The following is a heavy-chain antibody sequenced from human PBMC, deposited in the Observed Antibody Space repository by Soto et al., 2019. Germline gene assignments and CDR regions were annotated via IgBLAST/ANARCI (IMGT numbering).Heavy chain of an antibody. D-gene: IGHD3-10*01. CDR1: GYTFTGYY. Sequence: VKVSCKASGYTFTGYYMHWVRQAPGQGLEWMGWINPNSGGTNYAQKFQGRVTMTRDTSISTAYMELSRLRSDDTAVYYCARVMVRGVIIHYYYYGMDVWGQGTTVTVSS. CDR2: INPNSGGT. J-gene: IGHJ6*02. CDR3: ARVMVRGVIIHYYYYGMDV. V-gene: IGHV1-2*02.